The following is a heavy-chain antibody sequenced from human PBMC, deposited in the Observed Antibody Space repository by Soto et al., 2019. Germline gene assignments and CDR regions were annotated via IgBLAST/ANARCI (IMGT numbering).Heavy chain of an antibody. J-gene: IGHJ4*02. CDR2: INPNNGST. CDR3: ASSVSYWGSFDY. V-gene: IGHV1-2*04. CDR1: GYTFGANY. D-gene: IGHD1-26*01. Sequence: ASVKVSCKTSGYTFGANYIHWVRQAPGQGLEWMGWINPNNGSTKYAQKFQGWVTMTSDTSASTVYMELSRLRSDDTAMYYCASSVSYWGSFDYWGQGTLVTVSS.